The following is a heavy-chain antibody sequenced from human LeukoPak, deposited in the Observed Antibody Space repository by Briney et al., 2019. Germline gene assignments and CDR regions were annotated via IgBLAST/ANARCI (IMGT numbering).Heavy chain of an antibody. CDR3: ARRGHGYGSPFDY. Sequence: GGSLRLSCAASGFTVSSNYMNWVRQAPGKGLEWVSMIYPNGNTFYTDSVRGRFTISRDNSKNTLDLQMSSLRAEDTAVYYCARRGHGYGSPFDYWGQGTLVTVSS. CDR2: IYPNGNT. D-gene: IGHD5-18*01. J-gene: IGHJ4*02. V-gene: IGHV3-66*04. CDR1: GFTVSSNY.